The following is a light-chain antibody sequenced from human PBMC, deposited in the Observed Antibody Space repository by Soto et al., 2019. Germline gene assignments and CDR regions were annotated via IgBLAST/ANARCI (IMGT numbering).Light chain of an antibody. J-gene: IGLJ2*01. CDR2: EGS. CDR1: SSDVGGYNY. Sequence: QSALTQPASVSGSPGQSITMSCTGTSSDVGGYNYVSWYQQHPGKAPKLMIYEGSKRPSGVSNRFSGSKSGNTASLTISGLQAEDEADYYCSSYTSSSTLEVFGGGTKLTVL. CDR3: SSYTSSSTLEV. V-gene: IGLV2-14*01.